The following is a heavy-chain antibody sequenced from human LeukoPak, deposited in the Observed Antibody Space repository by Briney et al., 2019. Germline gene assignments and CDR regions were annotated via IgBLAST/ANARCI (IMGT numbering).Heavy chain of an antibody. CDR1: GYTFTSYG. D-gene: IGHD6-13*01. CDR3: ARAPGIAAAGHPPDFDY. J-gene: IGHJ4*02. V-gene: IGHV1-18*01. CDR2: ISAYNGNT. Sequence: ASVKVSCKASGYTFTSYGISWVRQAPGQGLEWMGWISAYNGNTNYAQKLQGRVTMTTDTSTSTAYMGLRSLRSDDTAVYYCARAPGIAAAGHPPDFDYWGQGTLVTVSS.